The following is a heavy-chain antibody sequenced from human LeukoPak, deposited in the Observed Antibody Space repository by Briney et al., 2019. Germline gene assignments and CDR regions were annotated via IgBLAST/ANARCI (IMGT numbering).Heavy chain of an antibody. V-gene: IGHV1-69*13. CDR2: IIPIFGTA. Sequence: GASVKVSCKASGGTFSSYAISWARQAPGQGLEWMGGIIPIFGTANYAQKFQGRVTITADESTSTAYMELSSLRSEDTAVYYCARGRRDGRFYYYYYMDVWGKGTTVTVSS. D-gene: IGHD5-24*01. J-gene: IGHJ6*03. CDR1: GGTFSSYA. CDR3: ARGRRDGRFYYYYYMDV.